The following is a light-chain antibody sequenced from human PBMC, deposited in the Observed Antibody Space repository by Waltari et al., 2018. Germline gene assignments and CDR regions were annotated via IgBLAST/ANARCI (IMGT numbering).Light chain of an antibody. CDR1: SSNLGADYD. CDR3: QSYDISLSGSRV. Sequence: QYVLTQPPSVSGAPGQRVTISCAGSSSNLGADYDVFWYQKLPGTPPKLLISRDNTRPSGVPDRFSGSKSGTSASLAITGLQAEDEADYYCQSYDISLSGSRVFGGGTKLTVL. J-gene: IGLJ3*02. CDR2: RDN. V-gene: IGLV1-40*01.